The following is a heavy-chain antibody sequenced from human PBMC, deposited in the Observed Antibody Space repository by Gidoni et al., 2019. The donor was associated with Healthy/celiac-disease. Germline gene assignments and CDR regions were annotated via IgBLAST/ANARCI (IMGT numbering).Heavy chain of an antibody. CDR1: GGSFSGYY. Sequence: QVQLQQWGAGLLKPSETLSIPCAVYGGSFSGYYWSWIRQPPGKGLEWLGEINHSGSTNYNPSLKSRVTISVDTSKNQFSLKLSSVTAADTAVYYCARAPPIRSSSGWGFDPWGQGTLVTVSS. CDR2: INHSGST. D-gene: IGHD6-13*01. CDR3: ARAPPIRSSSGWGFDP. J-gene: IGHJ5*02. V-gene: IGHV4-34*01.